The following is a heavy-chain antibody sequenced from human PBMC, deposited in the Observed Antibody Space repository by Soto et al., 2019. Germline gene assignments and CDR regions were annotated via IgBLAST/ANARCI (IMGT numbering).Heavy chain of an antibody. J-gene: IGHJ4*02. CDR3: TRGPRPSSVGTGAF. V-gene: IGHV3-74*01. CDR1: GFTFSMYW. Sequence: GGSLRLSCTASGFTFSMYWMHWVRQVTGKGPEWVSRISDDGSRADYADSVKGRFTISRDNAKNTLYLEIHVLRADDTAVYYCTRGPRPSSVGTGAFWGQGTPVTVSS. CDR2: ISDDGSRA. D-gene: IGHD3-10*01.